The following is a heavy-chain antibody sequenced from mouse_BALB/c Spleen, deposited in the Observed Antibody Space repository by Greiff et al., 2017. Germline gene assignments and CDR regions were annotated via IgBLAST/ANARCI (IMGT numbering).Heavy chain of an antibody. J-gene: IGHJ4*01. CDR1: GFTFSSYT. CDR2: IRSGGSYT. Sequence: EVKLVESGGGLVKPGGSLKLSCAASGFTFSSYTMSWVRQTPEKRLEWVATIRSGGSYTYYPDSVKGRFTISRDNAKNTLYLQMSSLKSEDTAMYYCTRPTHYYAMDYWGQGTSVTVSS. V-gene: IGHV5-6-4*01. CDR3: TRPTHYYAMDY.